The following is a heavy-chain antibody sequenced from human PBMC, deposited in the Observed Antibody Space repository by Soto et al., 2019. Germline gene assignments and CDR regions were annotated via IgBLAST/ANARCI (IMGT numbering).Heavy chain of an antibody. CDR2: ICYSGST. V-gene: IGHV4-59*01. J-gene: IGHJ4*02. CDR3: AIHTDSNYDGGYFDY. Sequence: PAETLSLTCTVSGGFISSYYWSWVRQPPGKGLEWMGDICYSGSTNYNPALKSRVTISVDTSKNQFSLKLSSVTAADTAVYYCAIHTDSNYDGGYFDYWGQGTLVTVSP. D-gene: IGHD4-4*01. CDR1: GGFISSYY.